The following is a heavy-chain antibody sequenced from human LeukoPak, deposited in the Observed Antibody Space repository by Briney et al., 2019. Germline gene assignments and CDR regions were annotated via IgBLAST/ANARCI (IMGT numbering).Heavy chain of an antibody. J-gene: IGHJ4*02. D-gene: IGHD6-6*01. CDR1: GYTFTGCY. V-gene: IGHV1-2*02. Sequence: ASVKVSCKASGYTFTGCYMHWVRQAPGQGLEWMGWINPNSGGTNYAQKFQGRVTMTRDTSISTAYMELSRLRSDDTAVHYCARDLRAARPRVNWGQGTLVTVSS. CDR3: ARDLRAARPRVN. CDR2: INPNSGGT.